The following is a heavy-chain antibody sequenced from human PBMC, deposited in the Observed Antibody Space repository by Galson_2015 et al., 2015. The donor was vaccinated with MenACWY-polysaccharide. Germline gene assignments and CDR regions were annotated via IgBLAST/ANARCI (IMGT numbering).Heavy chain of an antibody. Sequence: PALAKPTQPLTLPYTFSGFSLSTSGGGGAWFRQPPPKARQWLALIYWHDDKRFSPSLKFRLTITKDTSKTQVILTMTNMDPVDIYTYYCAHDPLLESFDYWGQGTLVTVSS. CDR2: IYWHDDK. CDR3: AHDPLLESFDY. D-gene: IGHD3-3*01. CDR1: GFSLSTSGGG. V-gene: IGHV2-5*01. J-gene: IGHJ4*02.